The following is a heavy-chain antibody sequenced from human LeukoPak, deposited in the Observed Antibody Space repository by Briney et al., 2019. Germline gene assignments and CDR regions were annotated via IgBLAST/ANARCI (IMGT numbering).Heavy chain of an antibody. Sequence: GGSLRPSCAASGFTFSGSGIHWVRQASGKGLEWVGRIRSKANNYVTAYAASVKGRFTISRNDSQNTAYLEMNSLKTEDTAVYYCTTDPDEKQLMFDYWGQGTLVTVS. J-gene: IGHJ4*02. CDR3: TTDPDEKQLMFDY. CDR1: GFTFSGSG. CDR2: IRSKANNYVT. V-gene: IGHV3-73*01. D-gene: IGHD3-16*01.